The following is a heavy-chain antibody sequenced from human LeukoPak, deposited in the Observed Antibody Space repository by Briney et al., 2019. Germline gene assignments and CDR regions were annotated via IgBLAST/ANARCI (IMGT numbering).Heavy chain of an antibody. V-gene: IGHV4-30-2*01. D-gene: IGHD2-2*01. CDR3: ARAPGAAID. CDR1: GGSISSGGYY. Sequence: SQTLSLTCTVSGGSISSGGYYWSWIRQPPGKGLEWIGEINHSGSTNYNPSLKSRVSISVDTSKNQFSLKLNSVTAADTAVYYCARAPGAAIDWGQGTLVTVSS. CDR2: INHSGST. J-gene: IGHJ4*02.